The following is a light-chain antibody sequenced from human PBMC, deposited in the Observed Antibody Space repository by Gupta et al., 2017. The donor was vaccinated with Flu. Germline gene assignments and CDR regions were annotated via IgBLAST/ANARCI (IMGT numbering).Light chain of an antibody. CDR2: GAS. J-gene: IGKJ2*01. CDR1: QSVSSK. V-gene: IGKV3-15*01. CDR3: QQYSDWFLYT. Sequence: TPSVSPGERATLSCRASQSVSSKLAWYQQKPGQAPRLLIYGASTRATGIPARFSGSGSGTEFTLTISSLQSEDFAVYYCQQYSDWFLYTFGQGTKLEI.